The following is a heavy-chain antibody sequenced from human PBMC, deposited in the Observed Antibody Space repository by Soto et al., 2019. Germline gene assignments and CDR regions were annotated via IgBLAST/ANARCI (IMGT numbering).Heavy chain of an antibody. CDR2: IYYSGST. CDR1: GGSISSYY. V-gene: IGHV4-59*01. CDR3: ARDTQGYCSGGSCYAGDAFDI. J-gene: IGHJ3*02. D-gene: IGHD2-15*01. Sequence: PSETLSLTCTVSGGSISSYYWSWIRQPPGKGLEWIGYIYYSGSTNYNPSLKSRVTISVDTSKNQFSLKLSSVTAADTAVYYCARDTQGYCSGGSCYAGDAFDIWGQGTMVTVSS.